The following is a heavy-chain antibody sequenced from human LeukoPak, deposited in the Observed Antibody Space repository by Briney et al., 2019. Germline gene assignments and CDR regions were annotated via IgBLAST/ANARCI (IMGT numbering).Heavy chain of an antibody. V-gene: IGHV3-7*01. CDR3: ARVTYGSGTYGAFDS. Sequence: PGGSLRLSCAASKFTFSSYEMNWVRQAPGKGLEWVSNIKQGGSTKYYVDSVKGRFTISRDNSKNTLYLQMNSLRAKDTAVYYCARVTYGSGTYGAFDSWGQGALVTVSS. CDR1: KFTFSSYE. CDR2: IKQGGSTK. D-gene: IGHD3-10*01. J-gene: IGHJ4*02.